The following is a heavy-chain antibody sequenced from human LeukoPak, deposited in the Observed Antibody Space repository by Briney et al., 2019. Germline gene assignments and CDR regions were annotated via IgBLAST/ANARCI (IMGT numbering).Heavy chain of an antibody. Sequence: PGGSLRLSCSASGFTFSRYAIHWVRQAPGKGLEYVSAISSNGGSTYYVDSVKGRFTISRDNSKNTLYLQMSSLRDDDTDVYYCVKPMQSSGYYFDYWGQGTLVTVSS. CDR3: VKPMQSSGYYFDY. J-gene: IGHJ4*02. V-gene: IGHV3-64D*06. CDR1: GFTFSRYA. D-gene: IGHD3-22*01. CDR2: ISSNGGST.